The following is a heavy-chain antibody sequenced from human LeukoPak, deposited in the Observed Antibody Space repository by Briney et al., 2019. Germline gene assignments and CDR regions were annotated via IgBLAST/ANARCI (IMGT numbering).Heavy chain of an antibody. CDR1: GFPLSKHR. V-gene: IGHV3-74*01. CDR3: AKDRWIGERDYKGWFDP. D-gene: IGHD4-11*01. J-gene: IGHJ5*02. Sequence: GGALRLSRAAPGFPLSKHRVQRGRPTPGEGQGWGSRFKGDGSSTSYADSVKGRFTISRDNAKNTLYLQMNSLRAEDTAVYYCAKDRWIGERDYKGWFDPWGQGTLVTVSS. CDR2: FKGDGSST.